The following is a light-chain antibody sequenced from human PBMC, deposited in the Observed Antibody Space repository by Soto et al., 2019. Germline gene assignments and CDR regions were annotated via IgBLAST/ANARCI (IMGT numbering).Light chain of an antibody. J-gene: IGKJ2*01. CDR3: QQYESTPPT. CDR2: WAS. CDR1: QSVLYSSNNKNY. Sequence: DIVMTQSPDSLAVYLGERATINCKSSQSVLYSSNNKNYLAWYQQRPGQPPKLLIYWASTRESGVPDRFSGSGSGTDFPLTITSLQAEDVAVYYCQQYESTPPTFGQGTKLEIK. V-gene: IGKV4-1*01.